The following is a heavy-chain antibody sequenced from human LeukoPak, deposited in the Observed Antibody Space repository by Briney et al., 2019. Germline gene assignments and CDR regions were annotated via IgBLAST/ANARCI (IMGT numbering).Heavy chain of an antibody. CDR2: ISDSGGSI. CDR3: AKGGSGWYKDY. Sequence: PGGSLRLSCAASAFTFSSYAMSWVRQAPGKGLEWVSGISDSGGSIYYADSVKGRFTISRDNSKNTLYLQMNSLRAEDTAVYYCAKGGSGWYKDYWGQGTLVTVSS. J-gene: IGHJ4*02. V-gene: IGHV3-23*01. CDR1: AFTFSSYA. D-gene: IGHD6-19*01.